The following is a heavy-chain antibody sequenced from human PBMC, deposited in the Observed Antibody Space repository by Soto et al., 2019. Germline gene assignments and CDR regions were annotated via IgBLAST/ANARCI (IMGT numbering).Heavy chain of an antibody. J-gene: IGHJ5*02. CDR3: ARDVPHYYDSSGYPAGWFDP. CDR2: ISAYNGNT. CDR1: GYTFTSYG. D-gene: IGHD3-22*01. V-gene: IGHV1-18*01. Sequence: ASVKVSCKASGYTFTSYGISWVRQAPGQGLEWMGWISAYNGNTNYAQKLQGRVTMTTDTSTSTAYMELRSLRSDDTAVYYCARDVPHYYDSSGYPAGWFDPWGQGTLVTVSS.